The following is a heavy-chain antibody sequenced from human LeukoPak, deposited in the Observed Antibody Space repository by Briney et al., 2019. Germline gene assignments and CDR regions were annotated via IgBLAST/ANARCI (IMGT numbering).Heavy chain of an antibody. CDR1: GSTFSSSV. CDR2: ISSNAINE. CDR3: AKDRIRLTTFGYYYYGMDV. J-gene: IGHJ6*02. D-gene: IGHD3-16*01. V-gene: IGHV3-30*18. Sequence: PGGSLRLSCAASGSTFSSSVMHWVRQAPGKGLEWVAVISSNAINEYYADSVKGRFTISRDNSENTLYLQMNSLRTEDAAVYFCAKDRIRLTTFGYYYYGMDVWGQGTTVTVSS.